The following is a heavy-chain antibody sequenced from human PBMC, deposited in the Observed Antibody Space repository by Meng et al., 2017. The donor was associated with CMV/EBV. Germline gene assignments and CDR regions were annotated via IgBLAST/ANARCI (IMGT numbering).Heavy chain of an antibody. CDR3: ARDSSGWYPHFDY. CDR1: GGSISSYH. Sequence: QGQPQESGPCLGNPSETLSLTCTVSGGSISSYHWSWIRQPAGKGLEWIGRIYTSGSTNYNPSLKSRVTMSVDTSKNQFSLKLSSVTAADTAVYYCARDSSGWYPHFDYWGQGTLVTVSS. J-gene: IGHJ4*02. D-gene: IGHD6-19*01. V-gene: IGHV4-4*07. CDR2: IYTSGST.